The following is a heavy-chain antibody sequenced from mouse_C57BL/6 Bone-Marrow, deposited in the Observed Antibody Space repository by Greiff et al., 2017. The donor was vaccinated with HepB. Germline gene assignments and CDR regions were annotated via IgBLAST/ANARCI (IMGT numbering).Heavy chain of an antibody. CDR3: ARRYGDV. CDR2: ISSGSSTI. V-gene: IGHV5-17*01. J-gene: IGHJ1*03. Sequence: EVQGVESGGGLVKAGGSLKLSCAASGFTFSDYGMHWVRQAPEKGLEWVAYISSGSSTIYYADTVKGRFTISRDNAKNTLFLQMTSLRSEDTAMYYCARRYGDVWGTGTTVTVSS. CDR1: GFTFSDYG.